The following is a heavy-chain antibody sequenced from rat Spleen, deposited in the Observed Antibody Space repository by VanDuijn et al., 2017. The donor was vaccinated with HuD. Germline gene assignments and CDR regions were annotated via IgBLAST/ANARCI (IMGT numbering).Heavy chain of an antibody. D-gene: IGHD4-4*01. CDR2: ISYGDSSGHSIT. CDR3: ARQGNSGYYFDY. V-gene: IGHV5-29*01. Sequence: EVQLVESGGGLVQPGRSLKLSCAASGFTFSDYGMAWVRQGPTKGLEWVATISYGDSSGHSITYYRDSVKGRFTISRENAKSTLYLQMDSLRSEDTATYYCARQGNSGYYFDYWGQGVMVTVSS. CDR1: GFTFSDYG. J-gene: IGHJ2*01.